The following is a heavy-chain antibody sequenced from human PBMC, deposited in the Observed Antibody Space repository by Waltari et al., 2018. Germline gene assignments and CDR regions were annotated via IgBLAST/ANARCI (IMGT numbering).Heavy chain of an antibody. D-gene: IGHD2-15*01. V-gene: IGHV3-30*18. CDR1: GFTFSDYG. CDR3: AKDYCAGGSCYIDD. CDR2: ILYDGSKT. Sequence: QVQLVESGGGVVQPGRSLRLSCAVSGFTFSDYGMHWVRQAPGKGLGWVASILYDGSKTFYTDSVKGRFTISGDNSKNTLYLQMNSLRAEDTAVYFCAKDYCAGGSCYIDDWGQGTPVSVSS. J-gene: IGHJ4*02.